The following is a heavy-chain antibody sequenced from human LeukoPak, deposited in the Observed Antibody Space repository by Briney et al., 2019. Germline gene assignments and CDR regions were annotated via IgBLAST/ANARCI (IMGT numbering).Heavy chain of an antibody. D-gene: IGHD2-8*01. CDR1: GFTFSSYA. CDR3: ARKRMFGY. Sequence: GRSLRLSCAASGFTFSSYAMHWVRQAPGKGLEWVAVISYDGSNKYYADSVKGRFTISRDNSKNTLYLQMNSLRAEDTAVYYCARKRMFGYWGQGTLVTVSS. V-gene: IGHV3-30-3*01. CDR2: ISYDGSNK. J-gene: IGHJ4*02.